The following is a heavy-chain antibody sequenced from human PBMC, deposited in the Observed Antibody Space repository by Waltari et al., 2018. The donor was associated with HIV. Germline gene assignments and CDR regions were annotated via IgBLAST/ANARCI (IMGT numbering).Heavy chain of an antibody. V-gene: IGHV1-2*06. CDR2: INPNSGGA. J-gene: IGHJ4*02. CDR3: ASVGDCSGCSCYSGY. CDR1: GYPFTGYN. D-gene: IGHD2-15*01. Sequence: VPPVQSGAEVKKPGASVKVPCTASGYPFTGYNMAWWRHAPGQGLEWMGRINPNSGGANYAQKFQGRVTMTRDTSISTAYMELSRLRSDDTAVYYCASVGDCSGCSCYSGYWGEGTLVTVSS.